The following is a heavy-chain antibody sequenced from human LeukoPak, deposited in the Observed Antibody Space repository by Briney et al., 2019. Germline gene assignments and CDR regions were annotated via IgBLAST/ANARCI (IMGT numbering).Heavy chain of an antibody. J-gene: IGHJ4*01. V-gene: IGHV4-59*01. CDR2: IYYRGST. D-gene: IGHD4-17*01. CDR1: GGSISSYY. CDR3: ARSEGTVTTH. Sequence: SETLSLTCTVSGGSISSYYWSWIRQPPGKGLEWIGYIYYRGSTNYNPSLKSRVTISVDTSKNQFSLKLSSVTAADTAVYYCARSEGTVTTHWGHRSLVTVSS.